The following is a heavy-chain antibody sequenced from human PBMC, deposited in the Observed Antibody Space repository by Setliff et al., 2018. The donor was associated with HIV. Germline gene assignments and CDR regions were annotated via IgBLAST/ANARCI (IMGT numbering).Heavy chain of an antibody. D-gene: IGHD6-19*01. V-gene: IGHV4-38-2*01. CDR1: GPYSISSGFY. CDR2: IYHSGNT. J-gene: IGHJ2*01. CDR3: ARTRTIAVAGPPPEWYFDL. Sequence: SETLSLTCAVSGPYSISSGFYWGWIRRPPGKGLEWIGNIYHSGNTYYNPSLKSRVTISVDTSKNQFSLKLRSVTAADTAVYYCARTRTIAVAGPPPEWYFDLWGRGTLVTVSS.